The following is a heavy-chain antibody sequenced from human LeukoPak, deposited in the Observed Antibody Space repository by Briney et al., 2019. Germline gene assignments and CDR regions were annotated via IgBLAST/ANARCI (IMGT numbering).Heavy chain of an antibody. V-gene: IGHV3-30*14. D-gene: IGHD3-9*01. J-gene: IGHJ4*02. CDR1: GFTFSSYA. Sequence: GGSLRLSCAASGFTFSSYAMHWVRQAPGKGLEWVAVISYDGSNKYYADSVKGRFTISRDNSKNTLYLQMNSLRAEDTAVYYCARGRGRYFDSFDYWGQGTLVTVSS. CDR2: ISYDGSNK. CDR3: ARGRGRYFDSFDY.